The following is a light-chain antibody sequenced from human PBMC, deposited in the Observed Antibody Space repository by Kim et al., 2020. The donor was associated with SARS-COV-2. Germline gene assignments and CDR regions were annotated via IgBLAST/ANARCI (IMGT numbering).Light chain of an antibody. CDR3: QQYGVSPFT. CDR1: QSIRNHY. J-gene: IGKJ3*01. V-gene: IGKV3-20*01. CDR2: GAS. Sequence: SPGERATRSCRASQSIRNHYLAWYQQKPGRAPRLLIYGASTRATGIPDRFSGSGSGTDFTLTISRLEPGDFAVYYCQQYGVSPFTFGPGTKVDIK.